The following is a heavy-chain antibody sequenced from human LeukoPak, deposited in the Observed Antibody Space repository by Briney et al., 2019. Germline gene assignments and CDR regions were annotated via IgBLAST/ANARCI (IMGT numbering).Heavy chain of an antibody. V-gene: IGHV3-23*01. J-gene: IGHJ4*02. CDR1: GFSFSGYA. D-gene: IGHD2-21*01. CDR2: IRGGGGTI. Sequence: PGGSLRLSCAASGFSFSGYAMNWVRQAPGKGLEWVSAIRGGGGTIFYADSVKGRFTISRDHSKNTLYLQMNSLRAEDTAVYYCAKVLGSRIAVSDPFDYWGQGTLVTVSS. CDR3: AKVLGSRIAVSDPFDY.